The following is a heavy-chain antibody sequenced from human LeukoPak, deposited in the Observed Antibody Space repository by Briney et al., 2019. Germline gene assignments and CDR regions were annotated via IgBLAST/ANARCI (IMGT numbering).Heavy chain of an antibody. CDR1: GFTFSSYT. V-gene: IGHV3-21*01. Sequence: PGGSLRLSCAASGFTFSSYTMSWVRQAPGKGLEWVSCISSSSSYIYYADSVKGRFTISRDNAKNSLYLQMNSLRAEDTAMYYCASLYYYDNSGYSDWGQGTLVTVSS. D-gene: IGHD3-22*01. J-gene: IGHJ4*02. CDR3: ASLYYYDNSGYSD. CDR2: ISSSSSYI.